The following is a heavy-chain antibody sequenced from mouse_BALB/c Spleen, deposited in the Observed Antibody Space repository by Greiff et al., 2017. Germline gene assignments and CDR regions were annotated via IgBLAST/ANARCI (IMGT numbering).Heavy chain of an antibody. CDR2: ISDGGSYT. D-gene: IGHD4-1*02. J-gene: IGHJ4*01. Sequence: DVHLVESGGGLVKPGGSLKLSCAASGFTFSDYYMYWVRQTPEKRLEWVATISDGGSYTYYPDSVKGRFTISRDNAKNNLYLQMSSLKSEDTAMYYCARAQLGPHYYAMDYWGQGTSVTVSS. V-gene: IGHV5-4*02. CDR3: ARAQLGPHYYAMDY. CDR1: GFTFSDYY.